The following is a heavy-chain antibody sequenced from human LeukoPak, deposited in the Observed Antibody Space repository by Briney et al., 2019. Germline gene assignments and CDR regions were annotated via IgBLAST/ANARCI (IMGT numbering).Heavy chain of an antibody. CDR1: GFTFNDHA. V-gene: IGHV3-23*01. D-gene: IGHD3-3*01. J-gene: IGHJ4*02. CDR3: ARGGQNFDFWRFDY. Sequence: PGGSLRLSCAGSGFTFNDHAMSWVRQAPGKGLEWVSSMSGSGGSTYYADYVKGRSTISRDNSKKVVYFEMNSLRGEDTAVYFCARGGQNFDFWRFDYWGQGTLAVVSS. CDR2: MSGSGGST.